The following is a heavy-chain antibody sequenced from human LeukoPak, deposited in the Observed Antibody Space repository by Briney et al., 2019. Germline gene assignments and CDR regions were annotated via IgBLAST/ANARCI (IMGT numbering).Heavy chain of an antibody. V-gene: IGHV4-59*01. CDR2: IYYSGST. CDR1: GGSISSYY. D-gene: IGHD5-18*01. Sequence: PSETLSLTCTVSGGSISSYYWSWIRQPPGKGLEWIGYIYYSGSTNYNPSLKSRVTISVDTSKNQFSLKLSSVTAADTAVYYCARSWDTAMVREWGQETLVTVSS. CDR3: ARSWDTAMVRE. J-gene: IGHJ4*02.